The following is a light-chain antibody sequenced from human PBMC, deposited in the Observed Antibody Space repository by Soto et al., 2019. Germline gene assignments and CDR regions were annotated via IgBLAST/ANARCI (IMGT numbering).Light chain of an antibody. CDR1: QSISSW. CDR3: QQYNGT. CDR2: DAS. J-gene: IGKJ1*01. Sequence: DIQMTQSPSTLSASVGDRVTITCRASQSISSWLAWYQQKPGKAPKLLIYDASSLESGVPSRFSGSGSGTEVTLTISSLQPDDFATYYCQQYNGTFGQGTKVDIK. V-gene: IGKV1-5*01.